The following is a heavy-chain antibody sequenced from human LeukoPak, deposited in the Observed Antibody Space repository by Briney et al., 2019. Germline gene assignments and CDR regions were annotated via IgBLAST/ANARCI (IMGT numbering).Heavy chain of an antibody. CDR2: ISSSSSTI. J-gene: IGHJ4*02. CDR1: GFTFSSYE. Sequence: PGGSLRLSCAASGFTFSSYEMNWVRQAPGKGLEWVSYISSSSSTIYYADSVKGRFTISRDNAKNSLYLQMNSLRAEVTAVYYCARSYDYVWGSYRPDYWGQGTLVTVSS. V-gene: IGHV3-48*03. CDR3: ARSYDYVWGSYRPDY. D-gene: IGHD3-16*02.